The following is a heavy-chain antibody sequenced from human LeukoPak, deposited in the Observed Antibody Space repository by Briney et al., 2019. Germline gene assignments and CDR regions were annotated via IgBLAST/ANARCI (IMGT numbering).Heavy chain of an antibody. V-gene: IGHV3-11*04. CDR1: GFTFSDYN. J-gene: IGHJ4*02. CDR2: ISRSGSTK. CDR3: ATLTYYYDSSGYYLDY. Sequence: PGGSLRLSCAASGFTFSDYNMRWIRQAPGKGLEWVSSISRSGSTKYYADSVKGRFTISRDNAKNSLYLQMNSLRAEDTAVYYCATLTYYYDSSGYYLDYWGQGTLVTVSS. D-gene: IGHD3-22*01.